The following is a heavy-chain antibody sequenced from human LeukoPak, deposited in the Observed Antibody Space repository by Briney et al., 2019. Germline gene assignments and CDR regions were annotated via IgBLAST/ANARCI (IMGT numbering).Heavy chain of an antibody. CDR2: ISSSSSTI. CDR1: GFTFSSYS. V-gene: IGHV3-48*01. D-gene: IGHD2-15*01. CDR3: ARENDMGYCSGGRCYKGYNAMDV. Sequence: GGSLRLSCAASGFTFSSYSMNWVRQAPGKGLEWVSYISSSSSTIYYADSVKGRFTISRDYSKNTLYLQMNSLRAEDTAVYYCARENDMGYCSGGRCYKGYNAMDVWGQGTTVTVSS. J-gene: IGHJ6*02.